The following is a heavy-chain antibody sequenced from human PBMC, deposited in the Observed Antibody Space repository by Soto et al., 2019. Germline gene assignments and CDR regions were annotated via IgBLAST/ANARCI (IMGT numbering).Heavy chain of an antibody. J-gene: IGHJ6*02. CDR2: ISSSTTYI. Sequence: GGSLRLSCAASGFTFSTYSMNWVRQAPGKGLEWVSSISSSTTYIYYADSVKGRFTISRDNAKNSLYLQMNSLGADDTAVYYCATHTPFYVWGQRTTVTVS. V-gene: IGHV3-21*01. CDR1: GFTFSTYS. CDR3: ATHTPFYV. D-gene: IGHD3-3*02.